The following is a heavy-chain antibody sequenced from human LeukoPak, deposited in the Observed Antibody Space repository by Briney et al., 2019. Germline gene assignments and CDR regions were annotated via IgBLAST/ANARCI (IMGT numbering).Heavy chain of an antibody. Sequence: SETLSLTCAVYGGSFSGYYWSWIRQPPGKGLEWIGEINHSGSTNYNPSLKSRVTISVDTSKNQLSLKLSSVTAADTAVYYCAAALFYYYGSGSPAYDYWGQGTLVTVSS. V-gene: IGHV4-34*01. CDR1: GGSFSGYY. CDR3: AAALFYYYGSGSPAYDY. J-gene: IGHJ4*02. D-gene: IGHD3-10*01. CDR2: INHSGST.